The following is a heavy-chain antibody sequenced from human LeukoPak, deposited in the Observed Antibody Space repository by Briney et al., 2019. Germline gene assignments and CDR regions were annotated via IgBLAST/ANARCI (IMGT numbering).Heavy chain of an antibody. CDR3: AREDLGAAYFDF. D-gene: IGHD3-16*01. CDR2: TYYRSKWYN. Sequence: SQTLSLTCAISGDSVSTNNVAWNWIRQSPSRGLEWLGRTYYRSKWYNDYAVSVKSRITVNPDTSKNQFSLQLNSVTPDDTAIYYCAREDLGAAYFDFWGQGTLVTVSS. CDR1: GDSVSTNNVA. V-gene: IGHV6-1*01. J-gene: IGHJ4*02.